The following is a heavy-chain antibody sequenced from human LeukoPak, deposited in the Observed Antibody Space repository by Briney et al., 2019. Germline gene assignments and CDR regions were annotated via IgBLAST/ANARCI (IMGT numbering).Heavy chain of an antibody. J-gene: IGHJ4*02. CDR1: GCTFTSYY. D-gene: IGHD2-2*01. V-gene: IGHV1-46*01. CDR2: INPISGST. Sequence: ASVKVSCKASGCTFTSYYIHWVRQAPGQGLEWMGLINPISGSTSYAQKFQGRVTMTRDTSTSTLYMELSSLRSEDTAVYYCARGDSRVSSTSCCVWGFDYWGQGTLVTVSS. CDR3: ARGDSRVSSTSCCVWGFDY.